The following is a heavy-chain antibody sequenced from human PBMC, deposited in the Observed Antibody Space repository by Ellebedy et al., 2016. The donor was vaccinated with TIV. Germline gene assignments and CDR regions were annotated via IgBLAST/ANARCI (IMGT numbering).Heavy chain of an antibody. V-gene: IGHV3-30*18. J-gene: IGHJ4*02. D-gene: IGHD5-24*01. CDR2: ISYLGNNK. CDR3: AKDAREKARISWEHDS. CDR1: GFTFSRFA. Sequence: GESLKISCAASGFTFSRFAITWVRQAPGKGLEWVAVISYLGNNKYYADSVQGRFTISRDNSENTLYLHMNSLRSEDTAVYYCAKDAREKARISWEHDSWGQGTLVTVSS.